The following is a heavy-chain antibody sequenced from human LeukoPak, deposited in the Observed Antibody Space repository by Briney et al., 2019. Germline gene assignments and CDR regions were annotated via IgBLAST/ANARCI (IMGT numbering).Heavy chain of an antibody. CDR1: GYTFTRYV. V-gene: IGHV1-8*03. J-gene: IGHJ3*02. Sequence: ASVKVSCKASGYTFTRYVINWVRQATGQGVEWMGWLNHYRGKTGYTQKFQGRVTIPSKTSLRTAYMALSRLRSGDPAGHCCAGGSLRFAVYDAFDIWGQGTRVTVPS. D-gene: IGHD1-14*01. CDR3: AGGSLRFAVYDAFDI. CDR2: LNHYRGKT.